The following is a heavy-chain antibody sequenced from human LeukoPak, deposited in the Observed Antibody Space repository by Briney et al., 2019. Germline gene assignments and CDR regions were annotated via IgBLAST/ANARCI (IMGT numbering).Heavy chain of an antibody. V-gene: IGHV3-21*01. J-gene: IGHJ3*02. Sequence: GGSLRLSCAASGFTFSSYSMNWVRQAPGKGLEWVSSISSSSSYIYYADSVKGRFTISRDNAKNSLYLQMNSLRAEDTAVYYCARAYCSSTSCPHGAFDIWGQGAMVTVSS. D-gene: IGHD2-2*01. CDR3: ARAYCSSTSCPHGAFDI. CDR2: ISSSSSYI. CDR1: GFTFSSYS.